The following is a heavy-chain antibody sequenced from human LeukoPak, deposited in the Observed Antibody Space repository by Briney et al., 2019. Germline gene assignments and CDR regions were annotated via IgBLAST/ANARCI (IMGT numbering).Heavy chain of an antibody. CDR3: AQDGYCSSAHCYTGAIEM. CDR2: ISASGSNT. D-gene: IGHD2-2*01. CDR1: GFTFNTYG. Sequence: PGGSLRLSCTVSGFTFNTYGMSWVRQAPGKRLEWVSGISASGSNTHYADSVKGRVIISRDNSKNTLYLEMKSLRAEDTALYFCAQDGYCSSAHCYTGAIEMWGQGTMVTVS. V-gene: IGHV3-23*01. J-gene: IGHJ3*02.